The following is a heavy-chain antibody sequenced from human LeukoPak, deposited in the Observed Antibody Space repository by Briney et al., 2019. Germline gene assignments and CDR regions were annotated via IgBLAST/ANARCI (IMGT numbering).Heavy chain of an antibody. J-gene: IGHJ6*03. CDR1: GGTFSSYA. Sequence: SVKVSCKASGGTFSSYAISWVRQAPGQGLEWMGGIIPIFGTANYAQKFQGRVTITADESTSTAYMELSSLRSEDTAVYYCARPGFPYYRLSGADYQYMDVWGKGTTVTVSS. D-gene: IGHD3-10*01. CDR2: IIPIFGTA. V-gene: IGHV1-69*13. CDR3: ARPGFPYYRLSGADYQYMDV.